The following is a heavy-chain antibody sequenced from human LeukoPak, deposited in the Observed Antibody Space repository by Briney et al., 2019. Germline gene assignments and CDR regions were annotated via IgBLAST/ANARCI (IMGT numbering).Heavy chain of an antibody. V-gene: IGHV3-7*01. CDR3: ARGPPGSIAARYYYMDV. CDR2: IKQDGSEK. D-gene: IGHD6-6*01. Sequence: GGSLRLSCAASGFTVSSNYMSWVRQAPGKGLEWVANIKQDGSEKYYVDSVKGRFTISRDNAKNSLYLQMNSLRAEDTAVYYCARGPPGSIAARYYYMDVWGKGTTVTVSS. CDR1: GFTVSSNY. J-gene: IGHJ6*03.